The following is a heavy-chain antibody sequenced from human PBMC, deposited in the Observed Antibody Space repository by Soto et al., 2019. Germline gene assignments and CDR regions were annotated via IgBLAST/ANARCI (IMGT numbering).Heavy chain of an antibody. CDR3: ARGSGSYSAY. J-gene: IGHJ4*02. D-gene: IGHD1-26*01. Sequence: QVQLQESGPGLVKPSETLSLTCTVSGASVSSGNYYWSWIRQPPGKGLECIGYISYSGSTNYNPSLQGGATIPIEPSKTQFSLKLSSVTAADTAVYYCARGSGSYSAYWGQGTLVTVSS. V-gene: IGHV4-61*01. CDR1: GASVSSGNYY. CDR2: ISYSGST.